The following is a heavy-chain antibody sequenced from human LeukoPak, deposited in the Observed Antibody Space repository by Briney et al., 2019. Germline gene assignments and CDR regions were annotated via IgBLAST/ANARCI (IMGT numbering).Heavy chain of an antibody. V-gene: IGHV3-7*03. Sequence: PGGSLRLSCAASHFVFSSYWMSWVRQTPGKGLEWVASISQDGDEKYYLESVKGRFTISRDNARNSLYLQMNSLKTEDTAVYYCTTDPTSLLVRVDYWGQGTLVTVSS. CDR3: TTDPTSLLVRVDY. CDR2: ISQDGDEK. D-gene: IGHD6-13*01. J-gene: IGHJ4*02. CDR1: HFVFSSYW.